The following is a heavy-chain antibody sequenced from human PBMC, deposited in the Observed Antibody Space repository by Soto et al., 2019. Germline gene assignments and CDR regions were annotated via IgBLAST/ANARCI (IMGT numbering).Heavy chain of an antibody. Sequence: SETLSLTCTVSGGSISSSTYYWGWIRQSPGKGLEWIGNIYYSGSTHYNPPLESRVTISTDTSKNQLSLKVRSVTAADTAVYYCARLRVNSSGWTPWDYWGQGALVTVSS. D-gene: IGHD6-19*01. CDR3: ARLRVNSSGWTPWDY. J-gene: IGHJ4*02. CDR1: GGSISSSTYY. CDR2: IYYSGST. V-gene: IGHV4-39*01.